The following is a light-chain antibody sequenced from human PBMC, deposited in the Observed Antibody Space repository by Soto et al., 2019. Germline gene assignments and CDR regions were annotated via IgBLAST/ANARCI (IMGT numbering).Light chain of an antibody. Sequence: DIQLTQSPSFLSASVGDRVSITCRASQGVGNYLAWYQEKPGNAPKLLIYAAFTLHSGVPSRFSGSGSGTDFTLTISSLQPEDSATYYCQQLNTYPLTFGGGTKVDIK. J-gene: IGKJ4*01. CDR3: QQLNTYPLT. CDR2: AAF. V-gene: IGKV1-9*01. CDR1: QGVGNY.